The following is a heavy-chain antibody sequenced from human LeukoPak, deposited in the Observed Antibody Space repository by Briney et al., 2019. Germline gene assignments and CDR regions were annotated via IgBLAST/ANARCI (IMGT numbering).Heavy chain of an antibody. V-gene: IGHV4-59*01. CDR2: IYYSGST. CDR3: ARRGGSGRYDWFDP. Sequence: PSETLSLTCTVSGGSISSYYWSWIRQPPGKRLEWIGYIYYSGSTNYNPSLKSRVTISVDTSKNQFSLKLSSVTAADTAVYYCARRGGSGRYDWFDPWGQGTLVTVSS. D-gene: IGHD3-10*01. CDR1: GGSISSYY. J-gene: IGHJ5*02.